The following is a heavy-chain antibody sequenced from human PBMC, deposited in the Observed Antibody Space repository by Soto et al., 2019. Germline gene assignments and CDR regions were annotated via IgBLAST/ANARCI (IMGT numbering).Heavy chain of an antibody. V-gene: IGHV1-2*02. CDR1: GYTFTGYF. CDR2: INPNTGGT. J-gene: IGHJ5*02. Sequence: QVQLVQSGAEVKKPGASVKVSCKASGYTFTGYFIHWVRDVPGQGLEYLGWINPNTGGTDYAQKFQGRVTMTRDTSISTVFMDLKGLTSADPAAYYRARVASWAARDWFAPWGQGTLVTVPS. CDR3: ARVASWAARDWFAP. D-gene: IGHD2-15*01.